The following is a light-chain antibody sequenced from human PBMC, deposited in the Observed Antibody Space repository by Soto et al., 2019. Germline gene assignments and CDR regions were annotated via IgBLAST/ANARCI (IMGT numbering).Light chain of an antibody. J-gene: IGLJ2*01. CDR2: DVS. CDR3: SSYTSSSTQ. V-gene: IGLV2-14*01. CDR1: SSDVGGYNY. Sequence: QSVLTQPASVSGSPGQSITISCTGTSSDVGGYNYVSWYQQHPGKAPKLMIYDVSNRPSGVSNRFSGSKSGNTASLTISGLRAEDEADYYCSSYTSSSTQFGGGTKVTVL.